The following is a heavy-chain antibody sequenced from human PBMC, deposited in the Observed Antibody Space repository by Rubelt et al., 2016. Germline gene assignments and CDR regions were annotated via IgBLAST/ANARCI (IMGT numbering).Heavy chain of an antibody. CDR1: GGSISSGGYY. CDR2: IYYSGST. Sequence: QVQLQESGPGLVKPSQTLSLTCTVSGGSISSGGYYWSWLRQHPGTGPAWIGYIYYSGSTTYNPSLKSRVTRSEDTSKNQFSLKLSSGTAADTAVYYCARAYYDIAYYYMDVWGKGTTVTVSS. V-gene: IGHV4-31*03. D-gene: IGHD3-9*01. CDR3: ARAYYDIAYYYMDV. J-gene: IGHJ6*03.